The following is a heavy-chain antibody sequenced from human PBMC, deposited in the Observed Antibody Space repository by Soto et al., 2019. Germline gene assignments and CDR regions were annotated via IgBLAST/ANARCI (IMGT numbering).Heavy chain of an antibody. V-gene: IGHV4-59*08. J-gene: IGHJ5*02. D-gene: IGHD6-13*01. CDR2: VYYSGST. Sequence: QVHLQESGPGLVKPSETLSLTCTVSGGSIRSYYWSWIRQPPGKGLEWIGYVYYSGSTRYNPSLESRGTISIDTSKNQFSVNLTSVTAADTAVYYCARHVTGSWNPEDWFDPWGQGNLVTVSS. CDR1: GGSIRSYY. CDR3: ARHVTGSWNPEDWFDP.